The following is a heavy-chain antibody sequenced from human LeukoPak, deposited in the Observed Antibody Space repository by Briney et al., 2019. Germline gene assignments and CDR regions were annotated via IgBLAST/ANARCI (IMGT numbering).Heavy chain of an antibody. CDR2: IYHSGST. CDR3: ASRSIAVAGNGAFDI. CDR1: GGSISSYY. J-gene: IGHJ3*02. D-gene: IGHD6-19*01. Sequence: SETLSLTCTVSGGSISSYYWSWIRQPPGKGLEWIGYIYHSGSTYYNPSLKSRVTISVDRSKNQFSLKLSSVTAADTAVYYCASRSIAVAGNGAFDIWGQGTMVTVSS. V-gene: IGHV4-59*12.